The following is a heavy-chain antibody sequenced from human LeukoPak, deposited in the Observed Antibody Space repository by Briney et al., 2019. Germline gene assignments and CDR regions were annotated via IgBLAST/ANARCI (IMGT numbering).Heavy chain of an antibody. Sequence: PGGSLRLSCAASGFTFSSYAMHWVRQAPGKGLEWVAVISYDGSNKYYADSVKGRFTISRDNSKNTLYLQMNSLRAEDTAVYYCAKDNYNLGFDYWGQGTLVTVSS. CDR1: GFTFSSYA. CDR2: ISYDGSNK. CDR3: AKDNYNLGFDY. J-gene: IGHJ4*02. V-gene: IGHV3-30-3*01. D-gene: IGHD1-1*01.